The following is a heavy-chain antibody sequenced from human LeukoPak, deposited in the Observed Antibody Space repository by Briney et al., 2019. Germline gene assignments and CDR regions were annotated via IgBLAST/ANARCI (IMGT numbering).Heavy chain of an antibody. CDR3: ARQSDYGSGSPNLDY. J-gene: IGHJ4*02. Sequence: GESLKISCKGSGYTFTSYWIAWVRQMPGRGLEWMGIIFPGDSDTRYSPSFQGQVTMSADKSISTAYLQWSSLKASDTAMYYCARQSDYGSGSPNLDYWGQGTLVTVSS. D-gene: IGHD3-10*01. V-gene: IGHV5-51*01. CDR2: IFPGDSDT. CDR1: GYTFTSYW.